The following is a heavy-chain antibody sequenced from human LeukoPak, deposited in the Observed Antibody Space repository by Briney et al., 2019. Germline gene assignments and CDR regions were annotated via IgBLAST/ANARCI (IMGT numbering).Heavy chain of an antibody. J-gene: IGHJ4*02. V-gene: IGHV1-46*01. CDR2: TDPIGGST. D-gene: IGHD4-11*01. Sequence: GASVKVSCKASGYTFTNYYIHWVRQAPGQGLEWMGITDPIGGSTNYAQKFQGRVTKTRDTSTSTVYMELSSLRSEDSAVYYCARWTTTYLDYWGQGTLVTVSS. CDR3: ARWTTTYLDY. CDR1: GYTFTNYY.